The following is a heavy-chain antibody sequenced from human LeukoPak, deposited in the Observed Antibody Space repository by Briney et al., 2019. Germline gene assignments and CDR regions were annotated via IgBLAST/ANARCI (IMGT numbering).Heavy chain of an antibody. V-gene: IGHV1-2*02. Sequence: ASVKVSCKASGYTFTGYYIHWVRQAPGRGLEWMGWINPNSGGTNYAQKFQGRVTMTRDTSISTAYMELNWLTSDDTAVYYCARAPGSVSPWGQGTLVTVSS. CDR1: GYTFTGYY. CDR3: ARAPGSVSP. D-gene: IGHD1-26*01. CDR2: INPNSGGT. J-gene: IGHJ5*02.